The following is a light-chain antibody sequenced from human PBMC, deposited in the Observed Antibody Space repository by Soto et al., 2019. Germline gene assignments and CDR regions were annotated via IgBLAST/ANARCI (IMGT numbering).Light chain of an antibody. CDR1: QGIGND. V-gene: IGKV1-6*01. J-gene: IGKJ2*01. Sequence: AIPMTQSPSSLSASVGDRVTITCRASQGIGNDLGWYQQKSGKAPKLLIYAASNLQGGVPSRFSGSGSGTDFTLTISGLQPEDVATYYCQQANSFPHTFGQGTKLEIK. CDR2: AAS. CDR3: QQANSFPHT.